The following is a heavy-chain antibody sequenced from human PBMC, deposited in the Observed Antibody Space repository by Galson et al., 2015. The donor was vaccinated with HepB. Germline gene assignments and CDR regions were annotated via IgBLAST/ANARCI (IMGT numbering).Heavy chain of an antibody. CDR1: KFSFSDYA. Sequence: SLRLSCAASKFSFSDYAMSWVRQAPGKGLEWLSFISGSGISTYYANSVKGRFTISRDNSNNMLYLQMNSLRAEDTAVYYCAKDQKGTKSVCYTDFYNGMDGWGQGTTVTVSS. V-gene: IGHV3-23*01. CDR2: ISGSGIST. D-gene: IGHD2-8*01. CDR3: AKDQKGTKSVCYTDFYNGMDG. J-gene: IGHJ6*02.